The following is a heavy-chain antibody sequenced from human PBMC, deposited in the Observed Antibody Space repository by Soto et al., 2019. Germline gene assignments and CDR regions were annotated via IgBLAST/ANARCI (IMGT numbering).Heavy chain of an antibody. CDR1: GYTFNSYG. V-gene: IGHV1-18*01. D-gene: IGHD3-22*01. CDR3: ARRPRDRAPDF. Sequence: QVQLVQSGAEVKKPGASVKVSCEASGYTFNSYGITWVRQAPGQGLEWIGWISAYNGKTNYAQNLQGRVTMTTDTSTSIAHMELRSLIFDDTAVYFCARRPRDRAPDFWGQGTLVTVSS. J-gene: IGHJ4*02. CDR2: ISAYNGKT.